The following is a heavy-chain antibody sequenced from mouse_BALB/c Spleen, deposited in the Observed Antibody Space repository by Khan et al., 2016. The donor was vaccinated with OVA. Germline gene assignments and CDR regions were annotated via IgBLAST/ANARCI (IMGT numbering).Heavy chain of an antibody. CDR3: ARGNSYGYYFHY. J-gene: IGHJ2*01. CDR2: ISYSGGT. D-gene: IGHD1-1*01. V-gene: IGHV3-2*02. Sequence: EVKVEESGPGLVKPSQSLSLTCTVTGYSITSGYAWNWIRQFPGNKLEWMGYISYSGGTSYNPSLKSRISITRATYKNQFFLQLNSVTTYDTATYYCARGNSYGYYFHYWGQGTTLTVSS. CDR1: GYSITSGYA.